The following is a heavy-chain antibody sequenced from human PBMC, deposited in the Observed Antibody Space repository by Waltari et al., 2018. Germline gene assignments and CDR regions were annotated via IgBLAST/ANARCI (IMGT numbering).Heavy chain of an antibody. CDR2: IIPIFGTA. V-gene: IGHV1-69*14. CDR1: GGTFSSYA. Sequence: QVQLVQSGAEVKKPGSSVKVSCKASGGTFSSYAISWVRKAPGHGLEWMGGIIPIFGTANYAQKFQGRVTITADKSTSTAYMELSSLRSEDTAVNYCAREDRSYDFWSGYSMKPFDYWGQGTLVTVSS. D-gene: IGHD3-3*01. J-gene: IGHJ4*02. CDR3: AREDRSYDFWSGYSMKPFDY.